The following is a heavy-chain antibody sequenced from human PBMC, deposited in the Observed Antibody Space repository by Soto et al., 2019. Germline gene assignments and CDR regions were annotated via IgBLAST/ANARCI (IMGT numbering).Heavy chain of an antibody. CDR3: ARGRYYYHFDL. CDR1: GFPFSDYY. CDR2: ISPKSTYR. Sequence: GGSLRLSCATSGFPFSDYYMSWIRQAPGKGLEWLSHISPKSTYRNYADSVKGRFTISRDNTKSSLFLQMNSLGVEDTAIYHCARGRYYYHFDLWGRGSLVTVSS. V-gene: IGHV3-11*06. D-gene: IGHD3-10*01. J-gene: IGHJ2*01.